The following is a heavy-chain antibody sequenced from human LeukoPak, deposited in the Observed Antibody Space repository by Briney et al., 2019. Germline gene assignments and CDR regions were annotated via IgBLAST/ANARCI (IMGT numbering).Heavy chain of an antibody. D-gene: IGHD6-13*01. Sequence: PGRSLRLSCAASGFTFSSYAMHWVRQAPGKGLEWVAVLSWDGTDKNHAASVRGRFTISRDNSKNTLYLQMNSLRAEDTAVYYCAKTGYSSSWYEGLFDYWGQGTLVTVSS. CDR2: LSWDGTDK. J-gene: IGHJ4*02. CDR1: GFTFSSYA. V-gene: IGHV3-30-3*02. CDR3: AKTGYSSSWYEGLFDY.